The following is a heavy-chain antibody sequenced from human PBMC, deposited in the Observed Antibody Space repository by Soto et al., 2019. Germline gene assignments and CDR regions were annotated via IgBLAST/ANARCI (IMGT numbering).Heavy chain of an antibody. CDR2: IYDSESA. Sequence: QVQLQESGPGLVKASQTLSLICSVSGESISSGGYYWSWIRHHPGKGLEWIGYIYDSESAYYNPSLKSRVTISMDTSKNHFARNLSSVTAADTAVYYCARASSSSSAADYWGQGTLITVSS. J-gene: IGHJ4*02. V-gene: IGHV4-31*03. D-gene: IGHD6-6*01. CDR3: ARASSSSSAADY. CDR1: GESISSGGYY.